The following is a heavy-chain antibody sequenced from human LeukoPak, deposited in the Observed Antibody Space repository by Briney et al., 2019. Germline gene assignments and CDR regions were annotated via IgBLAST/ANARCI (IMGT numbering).Heavy chain of an antibody. D-gene: IGHD2-15*01. V-gene: IGHV3-7*03. CDR1: AFTFSYYW. CDR2: IKQDGSEN. Sequence: GGSLRLSCAASAFTFSYYWMNWVRQAPGKGLEWVASIKQDGSENHSVDSVKGRFTISRDNAKNTLSLQMTSLRAEDSAVYYCATARGGYWGQGTLVTVSS. J-gene: IGHJ4*02. CDR3: ATARGGY.